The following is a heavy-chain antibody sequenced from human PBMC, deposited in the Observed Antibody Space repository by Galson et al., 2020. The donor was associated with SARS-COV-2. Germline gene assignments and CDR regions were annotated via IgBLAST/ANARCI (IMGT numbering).Heavy chain of an antibody. CDR1: GFTFDEYT. D-gene: IGHD1-26*01. CDR2: ISWNSGSI. CDR3: AKTATLGAAHLKYSFDY. Sequence: GGSLRLSCAASGFTFDEYTMHWVRQTPGKGLEWVSGISWNSGSIGYADSGKGRFTISRDNAKNSLYLQMNSLRTEDTALYYCAKTATLGAAHLKYSFDYWGQGILVTVSS. V-gene: IGHV3-9*01. J-gene: IGHJ4*02.